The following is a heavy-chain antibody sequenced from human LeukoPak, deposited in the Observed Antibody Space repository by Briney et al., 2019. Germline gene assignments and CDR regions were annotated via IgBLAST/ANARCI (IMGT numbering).Heavy chain of an antibody. CDR1: GGSISSSSYY. J-gene: IGHJ3*02. V-gene: IGHV4-39*07. D-gene: IGHD4-17*01. CDR2: IYYSGST. Sequence: PSETLSLTCTVSGGSISSSSYYWGWIRQPPGKGLEWIGSIYYSGSTYYNPSLKSRVTISVDTSKDQFSLKLSSVTAADTAVYYCARAPGDSDAFDIWGQGTMLTVSS. CDR3: ARAPGDSDAFDI.